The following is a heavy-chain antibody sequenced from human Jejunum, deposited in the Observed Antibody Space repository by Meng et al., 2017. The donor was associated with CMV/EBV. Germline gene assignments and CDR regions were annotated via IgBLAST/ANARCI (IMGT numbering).Heavy chain of an antibody. D-gene: IGHD4-17*01. CDR2: INPSRGTT. Sequence: SCKASGYTFTSYYRHWVRQAPGQGLEWMGIINPSRGTTSYAQKFQGRVTMTRDTSTSTVYMALSSLRSEDTAVYYCARGTVTTPYDYWGQGTLVTVSS. CDR3: ARGTVTTPYDY. CDR1: GYTFTSYY. J-gene: IGHJ4*02. V-gene: IGHV1-46*01.